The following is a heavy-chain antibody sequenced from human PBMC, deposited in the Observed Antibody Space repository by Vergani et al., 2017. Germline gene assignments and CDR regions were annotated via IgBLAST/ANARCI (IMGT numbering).Heavy chain of an antibody. CDR3: ARARIAAAGGERNWFDP. V-gene: IGHV1-69*01. Sequence: QVQLVQSGAEVKKPGSSVKVSCEASGGTFSSYAISWVRQAPGQGLEWMGGIIPICGTANYAQKFQGRVTITADESTSTAYMELSSLRSEDTAVYYCARARIAAAGGERNWFDPWGQGTLVTVSS. J-gene: IGHJ5*02. CDR1: GGTFSSYA. D-gene: IGHD6-13*01. CDR2: IIPICGTA.